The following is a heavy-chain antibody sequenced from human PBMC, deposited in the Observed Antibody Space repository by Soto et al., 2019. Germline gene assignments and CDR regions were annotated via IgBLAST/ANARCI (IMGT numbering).Heavy chain of an antibody. V-gene: IGHV3-66*01. CDR2: IYSGGST. CDR3: ARSWAVAGSYDY. Sequence: EVQLAESGGGLVQPGGSLRLSCAASGFTVGSNYMNWVRQAPGKGLEWVSVIYSGGSTYYADSVKGRFTISRDNSKNTLYLQMNSLRAEDTAVYYCARSWAVAGSYDYWGQGTLVTVSS. D-gene: IGHD6-19*01. J-gene: IGHJ4*02. CDR1: GFTVGSNY.